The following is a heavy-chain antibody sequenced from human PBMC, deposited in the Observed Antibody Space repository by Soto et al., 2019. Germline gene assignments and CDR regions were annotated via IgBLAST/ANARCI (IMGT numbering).Heavy chain of an antibody. Sequence: ASVKVSCKASGYTFTSYYMHWVRQAPGQGLEWMGIINPSGGSTSYAQKFQGRVTMTRDTSTSTVYMELSSLRSEDTAVYYFARVGILTGYPYYYGMDVWGQGTMVTVSS. CDR1: GYTFTSYY. CDR2: INPSGGST. CDR3: ARVGILTGYPYYYGMDV. D-gene: IGHD3-9*01. J-gene: IGHJ6*02. V-gene: IGHV1-46*01.